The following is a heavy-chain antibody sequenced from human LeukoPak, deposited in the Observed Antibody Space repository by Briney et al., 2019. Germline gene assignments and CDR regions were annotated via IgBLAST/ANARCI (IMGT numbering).Heavy chain of an antibody. CDR3: ARSDHCSGGSCYLMDV. V-gene: IGHV1-46*01. D-gene: IGHD2-15*01. J-gene: IGHJ6*03. Sequence: ASVKVSCKASGYTFTSYYMHWVRQAPGQGLEWMGIINPSGGSTNYAQKFQGRVTMTRDMSTSTVYMELSSLRSEDTAVYYCARSDHCSGGSCYLMDVWGKGTTVTVSS. CDR2: INPSGGST. CDR1: GYTFTSYY.